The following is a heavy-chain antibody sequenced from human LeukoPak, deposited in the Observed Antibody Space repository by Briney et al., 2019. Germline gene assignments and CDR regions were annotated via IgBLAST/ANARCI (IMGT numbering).Heavy chain of an antibody. CDR2: ISGYSGST. V-gene: IGHV1-18*01. CDR1: GYTFATYS. Sequence: GASVKVSCKPSGYTFATYSINWVRQAPGQGLAWMGWISGYSGSTNYAQKLQGRVTMTTDTSTTTAYMELRSLKSDDTAVYYCARGHSSGRDYYFDTWGQGTLVTVSS. J-gene: IGHJ4*02. CDR3: ARGHSSGRDYYFDT. D-gene: IGHD6-19*01.